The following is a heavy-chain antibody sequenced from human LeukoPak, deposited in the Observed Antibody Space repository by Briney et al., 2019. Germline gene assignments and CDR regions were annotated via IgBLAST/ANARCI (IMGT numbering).Heavy chain of an antibody. V-gene: IGHV4-59*01. J-gene: IGHJ6*03. D-gene: IGHD3-10*01. CDR2: IYYSGST. CDR1: GGSISSYY. CDR3: ARLVRGYYYGSGRKKNYYYYYMDV. Sequence: SETLSLTCTVSGGSISSYYWSWIRQPPGKGLEWIGYIYYSGSTNYNPSFKSRVTISVDTSKNQFSLKLSSVTAADTAVYYCARLVRGYYYGSGRKKNYYYYYMDVWGKGTTVTISS.